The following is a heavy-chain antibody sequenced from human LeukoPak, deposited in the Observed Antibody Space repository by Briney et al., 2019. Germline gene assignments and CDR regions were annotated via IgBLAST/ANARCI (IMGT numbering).Heavy chain of an antibody. J-gene: IGHJ1*01. D-gene: IGHD2-8*01. V-gene: IGHV4-61*02. CDR2: IYTSGST. CDR1: GDTLSSGNYY. Sequence: PSQTLSLTCSVSGDTLSSGNYYWSWIRPSAGKGLAWIGRIYTSGSTKYNPSLESRVTISIDTSKNQFSLKLSSMTAADTAVYYCAGGWISNGGDFQHWGQGTLITVSS. CDR3: AGGWISNGGDFQH.